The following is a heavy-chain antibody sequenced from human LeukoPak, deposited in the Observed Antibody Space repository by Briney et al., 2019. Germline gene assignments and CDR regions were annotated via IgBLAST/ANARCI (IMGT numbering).Heavy chain of an antibody. V-gene: IGHV6-1*01. CDR1: GDSVSSDNAA. Sequence: PSQTLSLTCAISGDSVSSDNAAWNWIRQSPSRGLEWLGRAFYRSKWYNDYAVSVKSRITINPDTSKNQFSLQLNSVTPEDTAVYYCARGNIHLWWPFDYWGQGTLVTVSS. J-gene: IGHJ4*02. D-gene: IGHD5-18*01. CDR2: AFYRSKWYN. CDR3: ARGNIHLWWPFDY.